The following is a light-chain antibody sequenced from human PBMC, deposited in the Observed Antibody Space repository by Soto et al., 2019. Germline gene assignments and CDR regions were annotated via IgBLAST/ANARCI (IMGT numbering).Light chain of an antibody. CDR3: QKHGTSFGT. V-gene: IGKV3-20*01. Sequence: EIVLTQSPGTLSSSPGERATLSCRASQSVSSNYFAWYQQKPGQAPRLLIYAASSRATGIPDRFSGSGSGTDFTLPIRRREPEDFAVYYCQKHGTSFGTSGKGTKADIK. J-gene: IGKJ1*01. CDR1: QSVSSNY. CDR2: AAS.